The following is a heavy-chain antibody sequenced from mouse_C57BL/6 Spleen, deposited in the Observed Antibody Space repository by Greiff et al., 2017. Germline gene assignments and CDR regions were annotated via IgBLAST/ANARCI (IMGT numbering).Heavy chain of an antibody. J-gene: IGHJ4*01. CDR3: ARQRGGDYAMDY. V-gene: IGHV5-6*01. CDR2: ISSGGSYT. Sequence: QVVESGGDLVKPGGSLKLSCAASGFTFSSYGMSWVRQTPDKRLEWVATISSGGSYTYYPDSVKGRFTISRDNAKNTLYLQMSSLKSEDTAMYYCARQRGGDYAMDYWGQGTSVTVSS. CDR1: GFTFSSYG.